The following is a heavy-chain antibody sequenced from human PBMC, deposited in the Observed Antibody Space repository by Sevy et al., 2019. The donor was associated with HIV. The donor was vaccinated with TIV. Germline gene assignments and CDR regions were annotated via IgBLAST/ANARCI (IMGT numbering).Heavy chain of an antibody. D-gene: IGHD2-15*01. CDR3: ARAYCSGGSCYSLAY. V-gene: IGHV1-18*01. J-gene: IGHJ4*02. Sequence: ASVKVSCKASGYTFTSYRIYWVRQAPGQGLEWMGWVSAHNGDTKYVQKVQGRVAMTTDTSTSTAYMELRSLTSDDTAVYYCARAYCSGGSCYSLAYWGQGSLVTVSS. CDR1: GYTFTSYR. CDR2: VSAHNGDT.